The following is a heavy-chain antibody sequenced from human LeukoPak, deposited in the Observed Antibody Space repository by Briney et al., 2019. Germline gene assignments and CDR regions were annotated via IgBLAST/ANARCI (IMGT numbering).Heavy chain of an antibody. CDR1: GFTFSTSW. Sequence: PGGSLRLSCAASGFTFSTSWMTWVRQPPGKGLEWIGEIYHSGSTNYNPSLKSRVTISVDKSKNQFSLKLSSVTAADTAVYYCARLEGYCSGGSCPFDYWGQGTLVTVSS. D-gene: IGHD2-15*01. J-gene: IGHJ4*02. V-gene: IGHV4-4*02. CDR3: ARLEGYCSGGSCPFDY. CDR2: IYHSGST.